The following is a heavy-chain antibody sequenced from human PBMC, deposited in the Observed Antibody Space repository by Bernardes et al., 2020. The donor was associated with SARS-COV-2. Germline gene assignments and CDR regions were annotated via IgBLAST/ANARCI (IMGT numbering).Heavy chain of an antibody. V-gene: IGHV3-23*01. CDR3: AKNNLRSGTYYYGMDV. Sequence: GGSLRLSCAASRFTFGSYAMSWVRQAPGKGLEWVSAISGGGLSTYYGDSVKGRFTISRDNSKNTLYLQMNTLRAEDTAIYYCAKNNLRSGTYYYGMDVWGQGTTVTVSS. CDR2: ISGGGLST. J-gene: IGHJ6*02. CDR1: RFTFGSYA. D-gene: IGHD3-10*02.